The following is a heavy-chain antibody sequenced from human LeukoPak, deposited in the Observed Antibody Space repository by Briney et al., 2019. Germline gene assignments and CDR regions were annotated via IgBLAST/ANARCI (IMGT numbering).Heavy chain of an antibody. CDR3: ARARSGSYPFDY. CDR1: GDSISTYY. D-gene: IGHD1-26*01. CDR2: IDYRGST. Sequence: SETLSLTCTVSGDSISTYYWSWIRQPPGKGLEWIAYIDYRGSTTYNPSLRSRVTISVDTSRNQFSLKLYSVTAADTAVYYCARARSGSYPFDYWGQGTLVTVSS. V-gene: IGHV4-59*01. J-gene: IGHJ4*02.